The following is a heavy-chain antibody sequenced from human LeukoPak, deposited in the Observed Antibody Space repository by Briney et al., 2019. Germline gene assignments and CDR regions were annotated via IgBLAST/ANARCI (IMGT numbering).Heavy chain of an antibody. V-gene: IGHV3-23*01. D-gene: IGHD3-10*01. Sequence: GGSLRLSCAASGFTFSSYAMSWVRQAPGKGLEWISALTGNGGTYYADSVKGRFTISRDTSKNTLYLQMNSLRAEDTAMYYCAKVILWLRQDAFDIWGQGTKVTVFS. CDR1: GFTFSSYA. J-gene: IGHJ3*02. CDR2: LTGNGGT. CDR3: AKVILWLRQDAFDI.